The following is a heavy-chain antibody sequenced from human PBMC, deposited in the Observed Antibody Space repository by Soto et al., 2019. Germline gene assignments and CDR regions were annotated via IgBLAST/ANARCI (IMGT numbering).Heavy chain of an antibody. J-gene: IGHJ5*02. V-gene: IGHV4-4*07. D-gene: IGHD1-1*01. Sequence: PSETLSLTCTVSGASISGFYWSWIRTSAGKGLEWIGRIYATGTTDYNPSLKCRVMMSVDTSKKQFSLKLRSVTAADTAVYYCVRDGTKTLRDWFDPWGQGISVTVSS. CDR2: IYATGTT. CDR1: GASISGFY. CDR3: VRDGTKTLRDWFDP.